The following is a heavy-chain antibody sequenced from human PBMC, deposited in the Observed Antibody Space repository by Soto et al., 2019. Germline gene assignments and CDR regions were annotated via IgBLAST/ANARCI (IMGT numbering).Heavy chain of an antibody. CDR3: AKWGEVSHNPRGNYYYGMDV. V-gene: IGHV3-30*18. CDR1: GFTCGNYG. Sequence: QVQLVESGGGVVQPGTSLRLSCAASGFTCGNYGMHWVRQPPGKGLEWISSILYDGSDKYYAYSVKGRFTISRDGSKNTLSLQMDSLRPEDTAVYYCAKWGEVSHNPRGNYYYGMDVWGQGTTVTVSS. J-gene: IGHJ6*02. CDR2: ILYDGSDK. D-gene: IGHD3-16*01.